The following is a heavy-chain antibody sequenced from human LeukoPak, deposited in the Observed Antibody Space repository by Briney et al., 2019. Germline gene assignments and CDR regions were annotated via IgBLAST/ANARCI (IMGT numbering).Heavy chain of an antibody. CDR1: GYTFTSYY. Sequence: SVKVSCKASGYTFTSYYMHWVRQAPGQGLEWMGRIIPILGIANYAQKFQGRVTITADKSTSTAYMELSSLRSEDTAVYYCARGYSYGYFDHWGQGTLVTVSS. CDR2: IIPILGIA. V-gene: IGHV1-69*04. J-gene: IGHJ4*02. CDR3: ARGYSYGYFDH. D-gene: IGHD5-18*01.